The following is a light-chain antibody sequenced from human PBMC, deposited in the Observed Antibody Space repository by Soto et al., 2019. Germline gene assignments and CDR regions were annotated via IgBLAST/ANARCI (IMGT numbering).Light chain of an antibody. CDR3: SSYGGSNHSV. CDR1: SSDVGGYDY. Sequence: QSVLSQPPSASGSPGQSVTISCTGTSSDVGGYDYVSWYQQHPGKAPKLMIYEVTKRPSGVPDRFSGSKSGHTASLTVSGLQAEDEADYYCSSYGGSNHSVFGTGTKATVL. V-gene: IGLV2-8*01. CDR2: EVT. J-gene: IGLJ1*01.